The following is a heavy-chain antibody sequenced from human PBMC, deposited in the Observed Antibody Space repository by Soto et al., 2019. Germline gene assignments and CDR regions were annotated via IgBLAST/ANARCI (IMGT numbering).Heavy chain of an antibody. CDR2: IYYSGST. J-gene: IGHJ4*02. V-gene: IGHV4-31*01. Sequence: QVQLQESGPGLVKPSQTLSLTCTVSGGSISSGGYYWSWIRQHPGKGLEWIGYIYYSGSTYYNPSLKXXVXIXXDTSKNQFSLKLSSVTAADTAVYYCARSGDGYLDYWGQGTLVTVSS. CDR3: ARSGDGYLDY. D-gene: IGHD3-10*01. CDR1: GGSISSGGYY.